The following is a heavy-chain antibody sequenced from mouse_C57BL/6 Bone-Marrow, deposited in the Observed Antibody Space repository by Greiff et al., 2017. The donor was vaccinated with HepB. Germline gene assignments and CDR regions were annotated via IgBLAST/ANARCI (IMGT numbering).Heavy chain of an antibody. CDR1: GFNIKDYY. CDR3: TTRGLLRFLFDY. D-gene: IGHD1-1*01. V-gene: IGHV14-1*01. Sequence: DVQLQESGAELVRPGASVKLSCTASGFNIKDYYMHWVKQRPEQGLEWIGRIDPEDGDTEYAPKFQGKATMTADTSSNTAYLQLSSPTSEDTAVYYCTTRGLLRFLFDYWGQGTTLTVSS. J-gene: IGHJ2*01. CDR2: IDPEDGDT.